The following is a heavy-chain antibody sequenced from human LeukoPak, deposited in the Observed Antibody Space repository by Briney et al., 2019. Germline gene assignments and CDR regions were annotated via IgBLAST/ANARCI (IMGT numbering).Heavy chain of an antibody. CDR2: ISYSGST. CDR3: ARSPSGSYPD. D-gene: IGHD1-26*01. V-gene: IGHV4-39*07. J-gene: IGHJ4*02. Sequence: PSETLSLTCTVSGGSISSTNDYWAWIRQPPGKGLEWIGSISYSGSTSYNLSLKRRVTISIDTSKNHFSLRLSSMTAADTATCYCARSPSGSYPDWGQGTLVTVSS. CDR1: GGSISSTNDY.